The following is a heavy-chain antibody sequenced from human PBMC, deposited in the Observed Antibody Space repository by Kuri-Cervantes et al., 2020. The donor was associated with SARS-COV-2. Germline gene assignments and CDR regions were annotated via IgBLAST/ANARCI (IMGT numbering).Heavy chain of an antibody. V-gene: IGHV3-30*18. J-gene: IGHJ4*02. CDR1: GFTFSSYG. CDR2: ISYDGSNK. CDR3: AKHVRIVGASGGDY. Sequence: GESLKISCAASGFTFSSYGMHWVRQAPGKGLEWVAVISYDGSNKYYADSVKGRFTISRDNSKNTLYLQVSSLRAEDSAVYYCAKHVRIVGASGGDYWGQGALVTVYS. D-gene: IGHD1-26*01.